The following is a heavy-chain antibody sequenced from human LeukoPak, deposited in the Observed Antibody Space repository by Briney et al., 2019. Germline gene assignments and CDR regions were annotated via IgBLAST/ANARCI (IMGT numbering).Heavy chain of an antibody. CDR1: GGTFSSYA. CDR2: IIPIFGTA. V-gene: IGHV1-69*13. J-gene: IGHJ3*02. Sequence: GASVKVSCKASGGTFSSYAISWVRQAPGQGLEWMGGIIPIFGTANYAQKFRGRVTITADQSTSTAYMELSSLRSEDTAVYYCASVLDSSGYYAFDIWGQGTMVTVSS. CDR3: ASVLDSSGYYAFDI. D-gene: IGHD3-22*01.